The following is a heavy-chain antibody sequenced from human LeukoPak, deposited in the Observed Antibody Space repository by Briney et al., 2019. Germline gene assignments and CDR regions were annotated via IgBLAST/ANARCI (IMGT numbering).Heavy chain of an antibody. CDR3: ARVPRYDFWSGSRTFDY. J-gene: IGHJ4*02. D-gene: IGHD3-3*01. V-gene: IGHV4-34*01. CDR2: INHSGST. CDR1: GGSFSGYY. Sequence: SETLSLTCAVYGGSFSGYYWSWIRQPPGKGLEWIGEINHSGSTYYNPSLKSRVTISVDTSKNQFSLKLSSVTAADTAVYYCARVPRYDFWSGSRTFDYWGQGTLVTVSS.